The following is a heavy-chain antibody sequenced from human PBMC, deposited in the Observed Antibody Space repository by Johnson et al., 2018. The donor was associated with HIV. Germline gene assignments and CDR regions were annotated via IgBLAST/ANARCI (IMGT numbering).Heavy chain of an antibody. V-gene: IGHV3-30*18. D-gene: IGHD6-6*01. CDR2: ISYDGSNK. Sequence: QVQLVESGGGVVQPGGSLRLSCAASGFTFSSYGMHWVRQAPGQGLEWVAVISYDGSNKYYADSVKGRFTISRDNSKNTLYLQMNSLRAEDTAVYYCAKPLQLEEGAFDIWGQGTMVTVSS. J-gene: IGHJ3*02. CDR3: AKPLQLEEGAFDI. CDR1: GFTFSSYG.